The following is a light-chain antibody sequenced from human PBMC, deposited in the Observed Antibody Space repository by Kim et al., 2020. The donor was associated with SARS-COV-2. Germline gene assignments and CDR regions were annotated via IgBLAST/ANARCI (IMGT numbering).Light chain of an antibody. V-gene: IGKV3-20*01. Sequence: SPRERATLSCSASQSVSSSYLAWYQQKPGQAPRLLIYGASSRATGIPDRFSGSGSGTDFTLTISRLEPEDFAVYYCQQYGSSPRTFGQGTKVDIK. CDR1: QSVSSSY. CDR3: QQYGSSPRT. J-gene: IGKJ1*01. CDR2: GAS.